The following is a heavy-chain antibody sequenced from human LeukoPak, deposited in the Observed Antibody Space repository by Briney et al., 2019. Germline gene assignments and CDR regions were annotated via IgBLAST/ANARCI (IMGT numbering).Heavy chain of an antibody. CDR2: INHSGST. CDR1: GGPFSGYY. D-gene: IGHD3-22*01. J-gene: IGHJ4*02. Sequence: KPSETLSLTCAVYGGPFSGYYWSWIRQPPGKGLEWIGEINHSGSTNYNPSLKSRVTISVDTSKNQFSLKLSSVTAADTAVYYCARDPHYDSSGYYYDYWGQGTLVTVSS. CDR3: ARDPHYDSSGYYYDY. V-gene: IGHV4-34*01.